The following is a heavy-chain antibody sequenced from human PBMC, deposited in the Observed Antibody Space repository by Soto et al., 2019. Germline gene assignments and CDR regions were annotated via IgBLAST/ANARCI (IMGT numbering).Heavy chain of an antibody. V-gene: IGHV3-23*01. CDR1: GFTFSSYA. J-gene: IGHJ6*04. D-gene: IGHD3-10*01. CDR3: MRPAPRGRHYFYFGMDV. Sequence: PGGSLRLSCAASGFTFSSYAMSLVRQAPGKGLEWVSCISSSGGSTYYADSVKGRFTISRDNSKNTLFLRMNRPRVEDTAVYYCMRPAPRGRHYFYFGMDVWGEGTKVTVSS. CDR2: ISSSGGST.